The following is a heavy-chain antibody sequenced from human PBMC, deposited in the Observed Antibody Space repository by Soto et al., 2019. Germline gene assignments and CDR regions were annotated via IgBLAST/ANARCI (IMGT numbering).Heavy chain of an antibody. CDR3: ARTYSSSWSPFEY. J-gene: IGHJ4*02. CDR1: GGLLSGSY. CDR2: INQSEST. D-gene: IGHD6-13*01. V-gene: IGHV4-34*01. Sequence: SETLSLTCTVYGGLLSGSYWSWCRQLPGKGLEWIGEINQSESTNYNPSLKSRVTISVDTSKNQFSLKLSSVTAADTAVHYCARTYSSSWSPFEYWGQG.